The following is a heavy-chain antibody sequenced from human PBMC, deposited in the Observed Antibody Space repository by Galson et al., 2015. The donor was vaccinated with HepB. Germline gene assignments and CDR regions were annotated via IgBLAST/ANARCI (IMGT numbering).Heavy chain of an antibody. CDR2: INSNGGST. CDR3: ARGLYSGLYYYDSSGPLLI. V-gene: IGHV3-64*01. J-gene: IGHJ3*02. CDR1: GFTFSNYP. D-gene: IGHD3-22*01. Sequence: SLRLSCAATGFTFSNYPMHWVRQAPGKGLEYVSAINSNGGSTYYANSVKGRFTISRDSSKNTLYLQMGSLRADDMAIYYCARGLYSGLYYYDSSGPLLIWGQGTMVTVSS.